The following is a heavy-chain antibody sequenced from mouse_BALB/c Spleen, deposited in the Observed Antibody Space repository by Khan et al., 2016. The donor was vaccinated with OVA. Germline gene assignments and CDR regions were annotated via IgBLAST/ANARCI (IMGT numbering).Heavy chain of an antibody. D-gene: IGHD2-12*01. Sequence: EVQLVESGPSLVKPSQTLSLTCSVTGDSITSGYWNWIRKFPGNKHEYMGYIIYTGYTYYNPSLKSRISITRHTSKNQYYLQLNSVTDEDTATYYCARSTYRYAFVYWGQGTLVTVSA. CDR1: GDSITSGY. CDR2: IIYTGYT. CDR3: ARSTYRYAFVY. V-gene: IGHV3-8*02. J-gene: IGHJ3*01.